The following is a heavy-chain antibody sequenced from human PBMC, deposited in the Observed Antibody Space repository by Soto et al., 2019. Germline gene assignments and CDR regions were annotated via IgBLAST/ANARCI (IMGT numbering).Heavy chain of an antibody. CDR1: GGSISSDYYH. D-gene: IGHD2-21*02. J-gene: IGHJ4*02. Sequence: SETLSLTCTVSGGSISSDYYHWTWIRQSPGKGLEWIGYIHHSGSILYNPSLKSRLTISVDTSKNQFSLKLSSVTAADTAVYYCASFRDCGGDCGNFDYWGQGTLVTVSS. V-gene: IGHV4-30-4*08. CDR3: ASFRDCGGDCGNFDY. CDR2: IHHSGSI.